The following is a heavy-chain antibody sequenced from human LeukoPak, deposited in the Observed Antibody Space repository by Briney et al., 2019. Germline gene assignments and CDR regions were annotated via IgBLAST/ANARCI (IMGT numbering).Heavy chain of an antibody. V-gene: IGHV3-23*01. J-gene: IGHJ4*02. CDR3: AKHCSSAACYRFEY. D-gene: IGHD2-2*01. CDR1: GFSFTNYA. CDR2: ISGTGSDT. Sequence: GGSLRLSCAPSGFSFTNYAVSWVRQAPGKGLEWVSAISGTGSDTNYADSVKGRFTISRDNSKNTLFLQMNSLRAEDAAIYYCAKHCSSAACYRFEYWGQGTLVTVSS.